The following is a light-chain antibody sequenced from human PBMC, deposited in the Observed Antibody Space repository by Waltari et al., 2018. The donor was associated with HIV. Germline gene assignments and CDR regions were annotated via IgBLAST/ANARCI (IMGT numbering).Light chain of an antibody. J-gene: IGLJ2*01. Sequence: QSALTQPASVSGSPGQSITISCTGTRSDVGGYTFVSWFQHHPGKAPKVMIYEVRNRPSGVSNRFSGSKSGNTAALTISGLQAEDEADYYCSSYTSSSTLVFGGGTKLTVL. CDR3: SSYTSSSTLV. CDR1: RSDVGGYTF. CDR2: EVR. V-gene: IGLV2-14*01.